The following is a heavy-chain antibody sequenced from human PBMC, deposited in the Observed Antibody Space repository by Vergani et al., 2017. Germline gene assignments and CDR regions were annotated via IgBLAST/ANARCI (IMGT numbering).Heavy chain of an antibody. J-gene: IGHJ4*02. CDR1: GFTFGDYG. Sequence: EVQLVESGGGLVQPGRSLRLSCTGSGFTFGDYGMTWFRQAPGKGLEWVGFIRSKAYGGTTEDAASVKGRFTISRDDSKSIAYLQMNSLKTEDTAVYYCARGLRGYCSGGSCYYFDYWGQGTLVTVSS. CDR2: IRSKAYGGTT. D-gene: IGHD2-15*01. CDR3: ARGLRGYCSGGSCYYFDY. V-gene: IGHV3-49*03.